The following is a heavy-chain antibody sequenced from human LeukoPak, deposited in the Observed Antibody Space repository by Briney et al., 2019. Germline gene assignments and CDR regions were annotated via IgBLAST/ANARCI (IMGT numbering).Heavy chain of an antibody. Sequence: SETLSLTCTVSGGSISSYYWSWIRQPPGKGLEWIGYIYYSGSTYYNPSLKSRLTISVDTSKNQFSLKLSSVTAADTAVYYCARLEGYYYYGMDVWGQGTTVTVSS. V-gene: IGHV4-59*01. CDR1: GGSISSYY. J-gene: IGHJ6*02. CDR3: ARLEGYYYYGMDV. CDR2: IYYSGST.